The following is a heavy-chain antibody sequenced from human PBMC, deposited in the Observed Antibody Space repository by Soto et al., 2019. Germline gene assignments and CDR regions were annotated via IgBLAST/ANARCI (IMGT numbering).Heavy chain of an antibody. D-gene: IGHD1-26*01. J-gene: IGHJ4*02. CDR3: ARDGGRHSGGIDY. V-gene: IGHV1-69*01. CDR2: IIPIFGTA. CDR1: GGTFSSYS. Sequence: QVQLVQSGAEVKKPGSSVKVSCKASGGTFSSYSINWVRQAPGQGHEWMGGIIPIFGTANYAQEFQGRVTITADESTSTAYMELSSLRSEDTAVYYCARDGGRHSGGIDYWGQGTLVTVSS.